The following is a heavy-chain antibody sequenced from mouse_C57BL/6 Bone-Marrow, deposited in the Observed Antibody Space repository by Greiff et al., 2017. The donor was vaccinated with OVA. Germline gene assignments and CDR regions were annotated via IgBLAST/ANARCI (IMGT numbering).Heavy chain of an antibody. D-gene: IGHD1-1*01. CDR3: ARVVAGGMDD. V-gene: IGHV1-59*01. Sequence: VQLQQPGAELVRPGTSVKLSCKASGYTFTSYWMHWVKQRPGQGLEWIGVIDPSDSYTNYNQKFKGKATLTVDTSSSTAYMQLSSLTSEDSAVYYCARVVAGGMDDWGQGTSVTVSS. J-gene: IGHJ4*01. CDR2: IDPSDSYT. CDR1: GYTFTSYW.